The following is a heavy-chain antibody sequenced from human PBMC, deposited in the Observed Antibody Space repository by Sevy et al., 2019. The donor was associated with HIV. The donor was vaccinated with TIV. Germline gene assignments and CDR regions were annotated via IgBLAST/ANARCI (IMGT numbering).Heavy chain of an antibody. V-gene: IGHV4-61*01. CDR3: ARAGGWFGELSTDDYYYYYMDV. CDR2: IYYSGST. Sequence: SETLSLTCTVSGGSVSSGSYYWSWIRQPPGKGLEWIGYIYYSGSTNYNPSLKRRVTISVDTYKNQFSLKLSSVTAADTAVYYCARAGGWFGELSTDDYYYYYMDVWGKGTTVTVSS. D-gene: IGHD3-10*01. J-gene: IGHJ6*03. CDR1: GGSVSSGSYY.